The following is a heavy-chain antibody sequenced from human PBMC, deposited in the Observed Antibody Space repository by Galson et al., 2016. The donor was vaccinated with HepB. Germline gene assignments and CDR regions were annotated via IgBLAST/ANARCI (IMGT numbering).Heavy chain of an antibody. Sequence: SETLSLTCTVSGGSISGYYWSWIRQPPGKGLEWIGYIDYSGNSHYNPSLKSRVTISIDTSKNQFSLRLSSVTAADTAVYYCARYYHDSRAVSFFDYWGQGTLVTVSS. CDR2: IDYSGNS. D-gene: IGHD3-22*01. CDR1: GGSISGYY. CDR3: ARYYHDSRAVSFFDY. V-gene: IGHV4-59*01. J-gene: IGHJ4*02.